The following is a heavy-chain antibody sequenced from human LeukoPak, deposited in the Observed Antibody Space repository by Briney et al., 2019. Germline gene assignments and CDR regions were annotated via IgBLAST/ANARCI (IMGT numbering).Heavy chain of an antibody. D-gene: IGHD5-18*01. Sequence: ASVKVSCKASGYTFTSYGISWVRQAPGQGLEWMGWISAYNGNTNYAQKLQGRVTMTTDTSTSTAYMELRSLRSDDTAVYYCARDDKGYGYVMVVPDYWGQGTLVTVSS. J-gene: IGHJ4*02. CDR1: GYTFTSYG. V-gene: IGHV1-18*01. CDR3: ARDDKGYGYVMVVPDY. CDR2: ISAYNGNT.